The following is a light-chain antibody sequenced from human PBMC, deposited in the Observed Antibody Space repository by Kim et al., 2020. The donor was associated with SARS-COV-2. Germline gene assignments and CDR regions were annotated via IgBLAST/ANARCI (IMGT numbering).Light chain of an antibody. CDR2: DAS. CDR1: QSIRRW. Sequence: SASVGDRVTITCRASQSIRRWLAWYQQKPGKAPKLLIYDASSLEGGVPSRFSGTGYGSEFTLTISSLQPDDSATYYCQQYSDWWTFGPGTKVDIK. CDR3: QQYSDWWT. J-gene: IGKJ1*01. V-gene: IGKV1-5*01.